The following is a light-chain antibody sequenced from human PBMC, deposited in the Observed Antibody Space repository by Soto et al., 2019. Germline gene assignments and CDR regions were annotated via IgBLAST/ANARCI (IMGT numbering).Light chain of an antibody. CDR3: QQSYSTPRT. CDR2: AAS. V-gene: IGKV1-39*01. CDR1: QTISSN. Sequence: DIQMTQSPSSLSASVGDRVTITCRASQTISSNLNWYQQKPGKAPKLLIYAASSLQSGVPSRFSGSASGTDFILTISSLQPEDFATYYCQQSYSTPRTFDQGTKLEIK. J-gene: IGKJ2*01.